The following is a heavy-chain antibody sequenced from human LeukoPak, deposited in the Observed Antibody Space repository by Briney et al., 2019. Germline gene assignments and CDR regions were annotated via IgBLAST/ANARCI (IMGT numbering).Heavy chain of an antibody. J-gene: IGHJ6*02. V-gene: IGHV3-30-3*01. CDR1: GFIFDDYA. D-gene: IGHD6-19*01. CDR2: ISYDGSNK. Sequence: PGRSLRLSCVASGFIFDDYAMHWVRQAPGKGLEWVAVISYDGSNKYYADSVKGRFTISRDNSKNTLYLQMNSLRAEDTAVYYCARGTPSSSGWLYYGMDVWGQGTTVTVSS. CDR3: ARGTPSSSGWLYYGMDV.